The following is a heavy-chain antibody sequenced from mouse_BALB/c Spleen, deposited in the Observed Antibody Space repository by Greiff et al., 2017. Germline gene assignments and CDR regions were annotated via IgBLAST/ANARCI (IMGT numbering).Heavy chain of an antibody. J-gene: IGHJ4*01. CDR2: IYWDDDK. CDR1: GFSLSTSGMG. CDR3: ARREEYGNYDYAMDY. Sequence: ESGPGILQPSQTLSLTCSFSGFSLSTSGMGVSWIRQPSGKGLEWLAHIYWDDDKRYNPSLKSRLTISKDTSRNQVFLKITSVDTADTATYYCARREEYGNYDYAMDYWGQGTSVTVSS. D-gene: IGHD2-1*01. V-gene: IGHV8-12*01.